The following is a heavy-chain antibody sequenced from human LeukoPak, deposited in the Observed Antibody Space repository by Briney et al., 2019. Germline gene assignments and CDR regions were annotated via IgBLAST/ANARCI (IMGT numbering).Heavy chain of an antibody. CDR1: GFTFSTYI. CDR3: ARDRKVGATRVDY. V-gene: IGHV3-21*04. D-gene: IGHD1-26*01. J-gene: IGHJ4*02. Sequence: GGSLRLSCAASGFTFSTYIMNWVRQTPGKGLEWVSSIGTSTSYIYYADSVKGRFTISRDNSKNTLYLQMNSLRAEDTAVYYCARDRKVGATRVDYWGQGTLVTVSS. CDR2: IGTSTSYI.